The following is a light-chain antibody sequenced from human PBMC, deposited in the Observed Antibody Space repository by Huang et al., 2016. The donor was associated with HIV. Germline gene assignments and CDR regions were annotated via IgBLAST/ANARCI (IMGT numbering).Light chain of an antibody. CDR3: QQRSNWLT. J-gene: IGKJ4*01. CDR2: AAS. V-gene: IGKV3-11*01. Sequence: EIVLTQSPATLSLSPGERATLSCRASQSVSSYLAWYQQQPGQAPSLLIYAASNRATGIPARFSGSGSGTDFTLTISSLEPEDFAVYYCQQRSNWLTFGGGTKVEIK. CDR1: QSVSSY.